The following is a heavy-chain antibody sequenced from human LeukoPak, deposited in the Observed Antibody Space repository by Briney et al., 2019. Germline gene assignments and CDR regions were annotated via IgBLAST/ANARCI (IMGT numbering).Heavy chain of an antibody. CDR1: GFTFSSYA. V-gene: IGHV3-23*01. D-gene: IGHD4-11*01. CDR3: VKDRTGNYVAWFDP. Sequence: GGSLRLSCAASGFTFSSYAMSWVRQAPGKGLEWVSSISSGGGSIYYADSVKGRFTISRDNSKNTLYLQMNSLRAEDAAVYYCVKDRTGNYVAWFDPWGQGTLVTVSS. CDR2: ISSGGGSI. J-gene: IGHJ5*02.